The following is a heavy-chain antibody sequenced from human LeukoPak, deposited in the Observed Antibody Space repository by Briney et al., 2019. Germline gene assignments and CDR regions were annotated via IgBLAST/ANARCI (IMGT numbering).Heavy chain of an antibody. V-gene: IGHV7-4-1*02. D-gene: IGHD1-26*01. CDR1: GGTFSSYA. J-gene: IGHJ5*02. CDR3: ARDHGSPRYWFDP. CDR2: INTNTGNP. Sequence: ASVKVSCKASGGTFSSYAISWVRQAPGQGLEWMGWINTNTGNPTYAQGFTGRFVFSLDTSASTAYLQISSLKAEDTAVYYCARDHGSPRYWFDPWGQGTLVTVSS.